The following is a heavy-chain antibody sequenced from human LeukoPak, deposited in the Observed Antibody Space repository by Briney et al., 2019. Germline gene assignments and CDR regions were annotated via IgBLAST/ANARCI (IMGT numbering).Heavy chain of an antibody. CDR1: GFTFTTYW. CDR3: ARDQYFDSSGYYSN. D-gene: IGHD3-22*01. CDR2: INQDGSEK. J-gene: IGHJ4*02. Sequence: PGESLRLSCAASGFTFTTYWMSWVRQAPGKGLEWVANINQDGSEKYFVDSVKGRFTISRDNAKNSLYLQMNSLRAEDTAIYYCARDQYFDSSGYYSNWGQGTLVTVSS. V-gene: IGHV3-7*01.